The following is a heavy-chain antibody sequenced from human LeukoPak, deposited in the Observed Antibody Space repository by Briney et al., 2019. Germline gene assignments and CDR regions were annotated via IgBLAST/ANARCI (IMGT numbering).Heavy chain of an antibody. CDR2: TYYRSKWSS. Sequence: SQTLSLTCAISGDIVSNNSAAWNWIRQSPSRGLEWLGWTYYRSKWSSASEVSVKGRVTIDPDTSKNQFSLHLISVTSDDTAVYYCARGAKYCSGGTCYSRNFDFWGQGTLVTVSS. CDR3: ARGAKYCSGGTCYSRNFDF. J-gene: IGHJ4*02. D-gene: IGHD2-15*01. V-gene: IGHV6-1*01. CDR1: GDIVSNNSAA.